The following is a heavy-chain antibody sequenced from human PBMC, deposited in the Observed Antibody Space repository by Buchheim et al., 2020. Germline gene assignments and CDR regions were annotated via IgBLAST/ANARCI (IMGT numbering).Heavy chain of an antibody. CDR3: ARKPGTTGTTGWFDP. CDR1: GGSITSSNW. D-gene: IGHD1-1*01. J-gene: IGHJ5*02. CDR2: IYQSGST. Sequence: QVQLQESGPGLVKPSGTLSLTCAVSGGSITSSNWWSWVRQPPAKGLEWIGVIYQSGSTNYNPFFKSRVTISVDKSKNTFSLTLNSVTAADTAVYYCARKPGTTGTTGWFDPWGQGTL. V-gene: IGHV4-4*02.